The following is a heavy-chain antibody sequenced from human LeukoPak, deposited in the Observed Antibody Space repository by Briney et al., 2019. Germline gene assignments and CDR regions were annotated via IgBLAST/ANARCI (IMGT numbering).Heavy chain of an antibody. CDR1: GDSISSYY. D-gene: IGHD4-17*01. V-gene: IGHV4-4*09. CDR3: ARHARSDYANAKFDY. Sequence: SETLSLTCTVSGDSISSYYWSRIRQPPGKGLEWIGYIYTSVSTNYNPSLTSRVTISVDTSKNQFSLKLSSVAASDTAVYYCARHARSDYANAKFDYWGQGALVTVSS. CDR2: IYTSVST. J-gene: IGHJ4*02.